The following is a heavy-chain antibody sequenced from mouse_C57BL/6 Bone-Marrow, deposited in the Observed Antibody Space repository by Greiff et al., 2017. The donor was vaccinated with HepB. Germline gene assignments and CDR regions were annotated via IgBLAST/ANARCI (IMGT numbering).Heavy chain of an antibody. Sequence: DVKLVESGGGLVKPGGSLKLSCAASGFTFSSYTMSWVRQTPEKRLEWVATISGGGGNTYYPDSVKGRFTISRDNAKNTLYLQMSSLRSEDTALYYCARRLYYGSSFDYWGQGTTRTVSS. CDR2: ISGGGGNT. D-gene: IGHD1-1*01. CDR1: GFTFSSYT. J-gene: IGHJ2*01. CDR3: ARRLYYGSSFDY. V-gene: IGHV5-9*01.